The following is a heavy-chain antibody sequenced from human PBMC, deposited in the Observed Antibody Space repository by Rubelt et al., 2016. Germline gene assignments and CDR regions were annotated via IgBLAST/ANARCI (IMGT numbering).Heavy chain of an antibody. D-gene: IGHD2-21*01. V-gene: IGHV3-21*01. Sequence: EWVSSISSSSSYIYYADSVKGRFTISRDNAKNSLYLQMNSLRAEDTAVYYCASLGWRRGNFDYWGQGTLVTVSS. J-gene: IGHJ4*02. CDR2: ISSSSSYI. CDR3: ASLGWRRGNFDY.